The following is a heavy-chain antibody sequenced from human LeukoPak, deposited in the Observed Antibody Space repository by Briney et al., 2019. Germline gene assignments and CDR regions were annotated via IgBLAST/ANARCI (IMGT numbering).Heavy chain of an antibody. Sequence: GASVKVSCKASGYTFTSYGISWVRQAPGQGLEWMGWISAYNGNTNYAQKLQGRVTMTTDTSTSTAYMELRSLRSDDTAVYYCARAHTYYYDSSGYYTDYRGQGTLVTVSS. CDR1: GYTFTSYG. V-gene: IGHV1-18*01. J-gene: IGHJ4*02. CDR3: ARAHTYYYDSSGYYTDY. CDR2: ISAYNGNT. D-gene: IGHD3-22*01.